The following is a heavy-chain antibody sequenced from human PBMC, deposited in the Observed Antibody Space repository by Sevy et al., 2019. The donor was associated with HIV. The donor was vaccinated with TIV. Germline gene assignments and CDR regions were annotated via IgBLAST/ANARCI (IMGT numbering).Heavy chain of an antibody. CDR1: GYTFTSYG. D-gene: IGHD3-3*01. V-gene: IGHV1-18*01. CDR3: ARDASFTIFGVVLDWFDP. J-gene: IGHJ5*02. Sequence: VSVKVSCKASGYTFTSYGISWVRQAPGQGLEWMGWISAYNGNTNYAQKLQGRVTMTTDTSTSTAYMELRSLRSDDTAVYYCARDASFTIFGVVLDWFDPWGQGTLVTVSS. CDR2: ISAYNGNT.